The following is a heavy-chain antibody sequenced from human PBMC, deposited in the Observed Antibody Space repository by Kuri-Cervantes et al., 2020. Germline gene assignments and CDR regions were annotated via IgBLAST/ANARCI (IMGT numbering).Heavy chain of an antibody. CDR3: ASDSGSYYQFYFDY. J-gene: IGHJ4*02. V-gene: IGHV4-4*07. Sequence: SETLSLTCTVYGGSFSGYYWSWIRQPAGKGLEWIGRIYTSGSTNYNPSLKSRVTMSVDTSKNQFSLKLSSVTAADTAVYYCASDSGSYYQFYFDYWGQGTLVTVSS. D-gene: IGHD1-26*01. CDR2: IYTSGST. CDR1: GGSFSGYY.